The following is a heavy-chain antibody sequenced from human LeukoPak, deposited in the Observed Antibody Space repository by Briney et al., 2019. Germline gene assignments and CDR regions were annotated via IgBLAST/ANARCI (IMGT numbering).Heavy chain of an antibody. CDR1: GGTFSSYA. CDR2: IIPLFGTA. V-gene: IGHV1-69*01. Sequence: ASVKVSCKASGGTFSSYAISWVRQAPGQRLDWMGGIIPLFGTAHYAQKFQGRVTITADESTSTAYMELSSLRSEDTAVYYCARVWGQGSSGYYPFWGQGTLVTVSS. D-gene: IGHD3-22*01. CDR3: ARVWGQGSSGYYPF. J-gene: IGHJ4*02.